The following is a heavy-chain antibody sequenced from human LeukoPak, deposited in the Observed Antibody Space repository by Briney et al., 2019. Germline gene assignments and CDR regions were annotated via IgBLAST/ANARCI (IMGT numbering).Heavy chain of an antibody. J-gene: IGHJ4*02. CDR1: GGSISSYY. CDR2: IYYSGST. CDR3: AKTRPLDSSSWSHGDY. V-gene: IGHV4-59*01. Sequence: PSETLSLTCTVSGGSISSYYWSWIRQPPGKGLEWIGYIYYSGSTNYNPSLKSRVTISVDTSKNQFSLKLSSVTAADTAVYYCAKTRPLDSSSWSHGDYWGRGTLVTVSS. D-gene: IGHD6-13*01.